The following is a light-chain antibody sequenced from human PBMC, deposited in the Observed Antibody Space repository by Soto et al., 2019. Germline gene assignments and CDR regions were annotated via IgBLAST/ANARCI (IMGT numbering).Light chain of an antibody. CDR3: SSHTSSGTWV. CDR1: SSDVGGSKY. V-gene: IGLV2-14*03. Sequence: QSALTQPASVSGSLGQSITVSCTGTSSDVGGSKYVSWYQQHPGKAPKVMIYDVTNRPSGISLRFSGSKSGNTASLTISGLQAEDEADYYCSSHTSSGTWVFGGGTKLTVL. J-gene: IGLJ3*02. CDR2: DVT.